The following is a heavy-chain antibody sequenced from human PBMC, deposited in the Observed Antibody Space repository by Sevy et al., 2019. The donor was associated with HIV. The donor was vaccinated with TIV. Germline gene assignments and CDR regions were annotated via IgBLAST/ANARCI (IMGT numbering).Heavy chain of an antibody. J-gene: IGHJ3*01. CDR1: GFIFTNYG. Sequence: GGSLRLSCAASGFIFTNYGMHWVRQAPGKGLEWVAVISHDGSLKYYADFVRGRVTIYSDRSKNTVSLQMNSLRFEDTAVYYCAKGSRATHSAFDFWGQGTMVTVSS. CDR3: AKGSRATHSAFDF. V-gene: IGHV3-30*18. CDR2: ISHDGSLK. D-gene: IGHD1-26*01.